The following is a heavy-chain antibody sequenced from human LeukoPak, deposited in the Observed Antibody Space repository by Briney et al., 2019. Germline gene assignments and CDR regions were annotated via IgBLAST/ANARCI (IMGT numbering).Heavy chain of an antibody. CDR3: ARESSGSYLTYYYYMDV. CDR2: ISYDGSNK. V-gene: IGHV3-30*01. Sequence: GGSLRLSCAASGFTFSSYAMHWVRQAPGKGLEWVAVISYDGSNKYYADSVKGRFTISRDNSKNTLYLQTNSLRAEDTVVYYCARESSGSYLTYYYYMDVWGKGTTVTVSS. J-gene: IGHJ6*03. D-gene: IGHD1-26*01. CDR1: GFTFSSYA.